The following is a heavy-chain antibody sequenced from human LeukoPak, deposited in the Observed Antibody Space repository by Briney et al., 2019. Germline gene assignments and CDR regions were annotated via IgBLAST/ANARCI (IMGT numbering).Heavy chain of an antibody. CDR1: GGSISSYY. D-gene: IGHD3-16*02. CDR2: IYYSGST. V-gene: IGHV4-59*12. J-gene: IGHJ4*02. CDR3: ARGGSYRSFDY. Sequence: SETLSLTCTVSGGSISSYYWSWIRQPPGRGLEWIGYIYYSGSTNYNPSLKSRVTISVDTSKNQFSLKLSSVTAADTAVYYCARGGSYRSFDYWGQGTLVTVSS.